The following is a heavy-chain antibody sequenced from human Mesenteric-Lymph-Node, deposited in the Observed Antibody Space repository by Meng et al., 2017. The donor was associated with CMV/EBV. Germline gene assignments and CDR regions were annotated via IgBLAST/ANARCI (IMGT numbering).Heavy chain of an antibody. J-gene: IGHJ6*02. CDR2: ISSSSSTI. V-gene: IGHV3-48*04. CDR1: GFTFSSYS. CDR3: ASFSAPLMDV. D-gene: IGHD3-10*01. Sequence: GESLKISCAASGFTFSSYSMNWVRQAPGKGLEWVSYISSSSSTIYYADSVKGRFTISRDNAKNSLYLQMNSLRAEDTAVYYCASFSAPLMDVWGQGTTVTVSS.